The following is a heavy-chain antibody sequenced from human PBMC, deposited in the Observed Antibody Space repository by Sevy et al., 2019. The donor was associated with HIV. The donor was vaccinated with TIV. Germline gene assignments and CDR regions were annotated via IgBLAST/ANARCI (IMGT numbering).Heavy chain of an antibody. D-gene: IGHD2-2*01. CDR3: ARDGGCSSTACLLYFDY. J-gene: IGHJ4*02. Sequence: GGSLRLSCVVSGFTFSKYPMNWVRQAPGKGLEWVSSISSSSNYIYYGDSVKGRFTISRDNAKNPLYLQMNSLRADDTAVYYCARDGGCSSTACLLYFDYWGQGTLVTVSS. V-gene: IGHV3-21*01. CDR2: ISSSSNYI. CDR1: GFTFSKYP.